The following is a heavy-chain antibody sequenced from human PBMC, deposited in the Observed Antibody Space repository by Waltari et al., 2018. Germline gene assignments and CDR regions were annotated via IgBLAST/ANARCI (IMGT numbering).Heavy chain of an antibody. D-gene: IGHD6-19*01. V-gene: IGHV3-53*01. CDR2: IYSGGST. Sequence: EVQLVESGGGLIQPGGSLSLSCAASGFTVSSNYMSWVRQAPGKGLEWVSVIYSGGSTYYADSVKGRFTISRDNSKNTLYLQMNSLRAEDTAVYYCAREGGYSSGWVSAEYFQHWGQGTLVTVSS. CDR1: GFTVSSNY. J-gene: IGHJ1*01. CDR3: AREGGYSSGWVSAEYFQH.